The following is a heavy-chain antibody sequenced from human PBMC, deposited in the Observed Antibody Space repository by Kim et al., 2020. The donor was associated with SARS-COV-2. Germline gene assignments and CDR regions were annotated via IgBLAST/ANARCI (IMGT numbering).Heavy chain of an antibody. D-gene: IGHD1-26*01. J-gene: IGHJ4*02. CDR3: ANGQSGTRQERYSDY. CDR1: GYTFSSCA. V-gene: IGHV3-23*01. Sequence: GGSLRLSCAASGYTFSSCAMTWVRQAPGKGLEWVAAGSASGLRTYYADSLKGRFTISRDNSKNTVNLQMNSLRPEDSAVYYCANGQSGTRQERYSDYWSQRILVTVSS. CDR2: GSASGLRT.